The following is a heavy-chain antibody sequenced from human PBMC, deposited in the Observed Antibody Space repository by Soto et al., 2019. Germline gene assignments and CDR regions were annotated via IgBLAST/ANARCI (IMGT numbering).Heavy chain of an antibody. CDR1: GGTFSSYA. V-gene: IGHV1-69*01. CDR3: ARPPRYSGGLGGSFDY. J-gene: IGHJ4*02. Sequence: QVQLVQSGAEVKKPGSSVKVSCKASGGTFSSYAISWVRQAPGQGLEWMGGIIPIFGTANYAQKFQGRVTIPGDESTSTADRALRSVSSEDRALYSWARPPRYSGGLGGSFDYGGQGPLVPVSS. D-gene: IGHD1-26*01. CDR2: IIPIFGTA.